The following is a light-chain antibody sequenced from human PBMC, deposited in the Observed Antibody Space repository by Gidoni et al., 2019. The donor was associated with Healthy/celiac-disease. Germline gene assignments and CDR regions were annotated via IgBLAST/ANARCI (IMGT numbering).Light chain of an antibody. V-gene: IGKV1-5*03. CDR2: KAS. CDR3: QQYYSYSIT. CDR1: QSISSW. J-gene: IGKJ1*01. Sequence: DIQMTQSPSTQSASVGDRVTITCRASQSISSWLAWYQQKPGKAPKLLIYKASSLESGVPSRFSGSGSGTEFTLTISSLQPDDFATYYCQQYYSYSITFGQXTKVEIK.